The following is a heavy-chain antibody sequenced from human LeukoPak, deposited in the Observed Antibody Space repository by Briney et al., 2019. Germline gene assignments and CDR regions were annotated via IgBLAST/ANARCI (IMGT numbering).Heavy chain of an antibody. CDR2: ISTYNGNI. Sequence: ASVKVSFKASGCSFTDYYMHWVRQAPGKGVEWMGWISTYNGNIKYAQKLEGRVTMTTDTFTTTAYMELRSLGSDDTAVYYCAREPRFCRSTTCHVPDAFDIWGQGTMVTVSS. J-gene: IGHJ3*02. CDR3: AREPRFCRSTTCHVPDAFDI. V-gene: IGHV1-18*04. CDR1: GCSFTDYY. D-gene: IGHD2-2*01.